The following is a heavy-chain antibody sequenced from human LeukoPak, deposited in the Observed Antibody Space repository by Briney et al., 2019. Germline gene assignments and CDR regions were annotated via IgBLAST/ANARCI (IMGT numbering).Heavy chain of an antibody. V-gene: IGHV4-59*12. CDR2: IYYSGST. Sequence: SETLSLTCTVSGGSISSYYWSWIRQPPGKGLVWIGYIYYSGSTKYNPSLKSRVTISVDTSKSQFSLKLSSVTAADTAVYYCARRVPFWSGYYHHAFDIWGQGTMVTVSS. CDR1: GGSISSYY. CDR3: ARRVPFWSGYYHHAFDI. J-gene: IGHJ3*02. D-gene: IGHD3-3*01.